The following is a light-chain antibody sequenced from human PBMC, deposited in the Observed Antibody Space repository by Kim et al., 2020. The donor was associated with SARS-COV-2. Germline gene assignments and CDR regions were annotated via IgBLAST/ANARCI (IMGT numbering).Light chain of an antibody. CDR3: GTWDTSLSAGI. J-gene: IGLJ2*01. Sequence: GQKVTISCSGTSSNIGKDYVFSYQQFPGTAPKLLIYDNDKRAAGILDQFFGSKYGTSATLGITGLQTGEEADDYCGTWDTSLSAGIFGGGTQLTVL. CDR2: DND. V-gene: IGLV1-51*01. CDR1: SSNIGKDY.